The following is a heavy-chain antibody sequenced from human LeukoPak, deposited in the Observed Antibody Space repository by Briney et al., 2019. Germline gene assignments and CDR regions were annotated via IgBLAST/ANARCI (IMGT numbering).Heavy chain of an antibody. J-gene: IGHJ6*03. CDR2: VDHTGGT. CDR3: ARDRRYCTNGVCYYYYYYMDV. D-gene: IGHD2-8*01. CDR1: GGSFSDFY. Sequence: SETLSLTCAVFGGSFSDFYWSWIRQTPGKGLEWIGEVDHTGGTKYNSSLKSRVTISVDTSKNQFSLKLSSVTAADTAVYYCARDRRYCTNGVCYYYYYYMDVWGKGTTVTVSS. V-gene: IGHV4-34*01.